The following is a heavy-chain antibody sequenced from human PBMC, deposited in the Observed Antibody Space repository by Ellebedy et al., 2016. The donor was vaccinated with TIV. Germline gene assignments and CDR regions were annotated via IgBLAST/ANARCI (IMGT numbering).Heavy chain of an antibody. D-gene: IGHD4-17*01. V-gene: IGHV3-7*01. Sequence: PGGSLRLSCAASGFSFRSYWMSWVRQAPRKGLEWVANIYQDGSDQYYVDSVKGRFTISIDNANKSLFLQMNSLRGEDTAVYYCARRGSYGDYAVQINSWFDRWGRGTLVTVSS. CDR1: GFSFRSYW. CDR2: IYQDGSDQ. CDR3: ARRGSYGDYAVQINSWFDR. J-gene: IGHJ5*02.